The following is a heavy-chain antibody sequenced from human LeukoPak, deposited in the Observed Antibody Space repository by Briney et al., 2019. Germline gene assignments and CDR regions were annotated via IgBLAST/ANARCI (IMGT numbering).Heavy chain of an antibody. CDR2: IYYSGST. CDR1: GGSISSYY. Sequence: SETLSLTCTVSGGSISSYYWSWIRQPPGKGLEWIGYIYYSGSTNYNPSLKSRVTISVDTSKNQFSLKLSSVTAADTAVYYCARVPNPRVASFGMDVWGQGTTVTVSS. D-gene: IGHD2-15*01. V-gene: IGHV4-59*01. CDR3: ARVPNPRVASFGMDV. J-gene: IGHJ6*02.